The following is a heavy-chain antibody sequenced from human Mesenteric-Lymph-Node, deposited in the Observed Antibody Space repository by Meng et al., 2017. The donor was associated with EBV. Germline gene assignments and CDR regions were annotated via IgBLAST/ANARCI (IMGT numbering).Heavy chain of an antibody. CDR3: ARVPSIIVVVPYYFDY. J-gene: IGHJ4*02. D-gene: IGHD3-22*01. CDR1: GYTFIDYG. Sequence: QVQLEQSGGEVKKPGASVKVSCKASGYTFIDYGVSWVRQAPGQGLEWMGWISVYNGNTNYAQKFQGRVTMTTDTSTSTAYMELRSLTSDDAAVYYCARVPSIIVVVPYYFDYWGQGTLVTVSS. V-gene: IGHV1-18*01. CDR2: ISVYNGNT.